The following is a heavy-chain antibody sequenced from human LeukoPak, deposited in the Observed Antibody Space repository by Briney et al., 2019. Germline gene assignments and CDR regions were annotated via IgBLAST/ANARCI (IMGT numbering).Heavy chain of an antibody. J-gene: IGHJ5*01. D-gene: IGHD6-13*01. CDR1: GGSISSYY. CDR2: IYYSGST. CDR3: ARGWYSSSWFDY. V-gene: IGHV4-59*01. Sequence: SETLSLTCTVSGGSISSYYWSWIRQPPGKGLEWVGYIYYSGSTNYNPSLMSRVPISVATSKNQFSRKLSSVTAADTAVYYCARGWYSSSWFDYWGQGTLVTVSS.